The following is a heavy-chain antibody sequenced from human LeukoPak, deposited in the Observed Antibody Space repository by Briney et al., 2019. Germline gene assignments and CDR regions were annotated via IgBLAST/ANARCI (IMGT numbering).Heavy chain of an antibody. CDR1: GFTFSIYA. Sequence: GGSLRLSCAASGFTFSIYAMSWVRQAPGKGLEWVSSITSRDGGTFYTDPVKSRSTTSRDNSKNMLYLQMNSLRAEDTAIYYCAKDRPNYYESNGDYYRRNGDSWGQGTLVTVSS. CDR2: ITSRDGGT. V-gene: IGHV3-23*01. D-gene: IGHD3-22*01. CDR3: AKDRPNYYESNGDYYRRNGDS. J-gene: IGHJ5*01.